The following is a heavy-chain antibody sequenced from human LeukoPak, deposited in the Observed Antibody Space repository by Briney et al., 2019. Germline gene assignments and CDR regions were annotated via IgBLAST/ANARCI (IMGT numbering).Heavy chain of an antibody. J-gene: IGHJ4*02. D-gene: IGHD4-17*01. CDR3: ARAKDDYGDYGRFDY. Sequence: SETLSLTCTVSGGSISSYYWSWIRQPPGKGLEWIGYIYYSGSTNYNPSLKSRVTISVDTSKNQFSLKLSSVTAADTAMYYCARAKDDYGDYGRFDYWGQGTLVTVSS. CDR1: GGSISSYY. CDR2: IYYSGST. V-gene: IGHV4-59*12.